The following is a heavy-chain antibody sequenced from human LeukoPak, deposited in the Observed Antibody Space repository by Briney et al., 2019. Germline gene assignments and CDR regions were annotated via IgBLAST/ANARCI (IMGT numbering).Heavy chain of an antibody. CDR1: GFTFSSYG. D-gene: IGHD3-10*01. CDR3: ARTYGSDTNYYYYYGMDV. V-gene: IGHV3-30*02. CDR2: IRYDGSDK. Sequence: GGSLRLSCAASGFTFSSYGIHWVRQAPVKGLEGVAFIRYDGSDKYFADIVKGRFTISRDNSKNTVYLQMNSLRVEDTAIYYCARTYGSDTNYYYYYGMDVWGQGTTVTVSS. J-gene: IGHJ6*02.